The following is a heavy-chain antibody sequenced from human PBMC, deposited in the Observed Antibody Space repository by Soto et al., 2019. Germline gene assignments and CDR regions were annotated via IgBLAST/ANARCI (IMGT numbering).Heavy chain of an antibody. CDR1: GYTFTNYI. CDR3: ARDTQPPDY. V-gene: IGHV1-18*01. D-gene: IGHD6-13*01. Sequence: QVQLVQSGAEVKKPGASVKVSCKASGYTFTNYIISWVRQAPGQGLEWMGWFSAYNGNTNHAQKLQGRVTMTTDTSTITASMELRSLISDDTAVYYCARDTQPPDYWGQRTLVNVSS. CDR2: FSAYNGNT. J-gene: IGHJ4*02.